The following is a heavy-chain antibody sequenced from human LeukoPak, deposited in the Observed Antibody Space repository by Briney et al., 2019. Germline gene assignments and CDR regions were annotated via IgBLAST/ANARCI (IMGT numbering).Heavy chain of an antibody. Sequence: ASVKVSCKASGYTFTSYYMHWARQAPGQGLEWMGIINPSGGSTSYAQKFQGRVTMTRDMSTSTVYMELSSLRPEDTAVYYCAREAGTGDYFDYWGQGTLVTVSS. J-gene: IGHJ4*02. CDR2: INPSGGST. CDR1: GYTFTSYY. D-gene: IGHD6-13*01. CDR3: AREAGTGDYFDY. V-gene: IGHV1-46*01.